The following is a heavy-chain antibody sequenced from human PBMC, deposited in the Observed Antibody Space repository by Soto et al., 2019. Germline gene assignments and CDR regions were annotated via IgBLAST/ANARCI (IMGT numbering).Heavy chain of an antibody. D-gene: IGHD1-1*01. CDR1: GFIFRHYG. V-gene: IGHV3-30*18. CDR3: AKRLTTSGSYVFDV. CDR2: IAYDGTNA. Sequence: QVQLVESGGGVVQPGRSLRLSCAASGFIFRHYGMHWVRQAPGKGLEWAAVIAYDGTNAYYADSVKGRFTISRDNSNNTLYLQMNSLRADDTAVYYCAKRLTTSGSYVFDVWGLGTLVTVSS. J-gene: IGHJ3*01.